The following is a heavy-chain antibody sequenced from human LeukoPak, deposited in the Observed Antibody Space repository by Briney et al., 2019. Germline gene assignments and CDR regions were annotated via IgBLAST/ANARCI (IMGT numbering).Heavy chain of an antibody. CDR2: INHSGST. Sequence: SETLSLTGAVYGGSFSGYYWSWIRQPPGKGLEWMGEINHSGSTNYNPSLKSRVTISVDTSKNHFSLKLSSVTAADTAVYYCARGPRHYYDFWSGYDFDYWGQGTLVTVSS. V-gene: IGHV4-34*01. D-gene: IGHD3-3*01. CDR1: GGSFSGYY. J-gene: IGHJ4*02. CDR3: ARGPRHYYDFWSGYDFDY.